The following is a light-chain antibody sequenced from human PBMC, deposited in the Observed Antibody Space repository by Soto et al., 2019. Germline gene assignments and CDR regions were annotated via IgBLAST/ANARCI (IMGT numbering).Light chain of an antibody. J-gene: IGLJ3*02. Sequence: QSVLTQPPSVSGAPGQRVTISCTGSSSNIGAGYDVHGYQQLPGTAPKHRIYGNSNRPSGVPDRFSGSKSGTSASLAITGLQAEDEADYYCQSYDSRLSGWVFGGGTKLTVL. V-gene: IGLV1-40*01. CDR3: QSYDSRLSGWV. CDR1: SSNIGAGYD. CDR2: GNS.